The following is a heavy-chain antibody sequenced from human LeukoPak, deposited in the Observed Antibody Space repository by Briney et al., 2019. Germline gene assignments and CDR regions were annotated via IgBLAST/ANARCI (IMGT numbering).Heavy chain of an antibody. CDR3: ARAVSNDYAAY. D-gene: IGHD4-17*01. Sequence: GGSLGLSCAASGFTVSNNFMTWVRQPPGKGLEWVSIIYSGGSTYYADSVRGRFTISRDDSRNTLYLQISSLRAEDTAVYYCARAVSNDYAAYWGQGTLVTVSS. CDR1: GFTVSNNF. CDR2: IYSGGST. V-gene: IGHV3-53*03. J-gene: IGHJ4*02.